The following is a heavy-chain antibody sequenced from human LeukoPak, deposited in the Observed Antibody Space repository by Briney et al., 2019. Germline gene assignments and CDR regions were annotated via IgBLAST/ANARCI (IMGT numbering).Heavy chain of an antibody. CDR1: GFTVSSNY. Sequence: GGSLRLSCAASGFTVSSNYMSWVRQAPGKGLEWVSVNYSGGSTYYADSVKGRFTISRDNSKNTLYLQMNSLRAEDTAVYYCAMMGELSLYFDYWGQGTLVTVSS. V-gene: IGHV3-53*01. CDR3: AMMGELSLYFDY. CDR2: NYSGGST. J-gene: IGHJ4*02. D-gene: IGHD3-16*02.